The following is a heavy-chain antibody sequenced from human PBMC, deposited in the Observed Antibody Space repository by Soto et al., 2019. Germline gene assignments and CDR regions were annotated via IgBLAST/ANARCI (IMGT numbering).Heavy chain of an antibody. CDR2: IYYSGST. D-gene: IGHD3-3*01. J-gene: IGHJ6*03. V-gene: IGHV4-31*03. CDR3: ARVALLRFLEWPYYYYYMDV. CDR1: GGSISSGGYY. Sequence: TSETLSLTCTVSGGSISSGGYYWSWIRQHQGKGLEWIGYIYYSGSTYYNPSLKSRVTISVDTSKNQFSLKLSSVTAADTAVYYCARVALLRFLEWPYYYYYMDVWGKGTTVTVSS.